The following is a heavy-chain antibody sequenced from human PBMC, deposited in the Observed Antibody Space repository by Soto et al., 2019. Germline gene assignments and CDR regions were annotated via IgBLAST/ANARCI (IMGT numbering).Heavy chain of an antibody. CDR1: GYMFSTYD. CDR2: LNPNRGNT. D-gene: IGHD1-20*01. J-gene: IGHJ5*02. Sequence: QVQLVQSGAEVKKPGASVKVSCKASGYMFSTYDINWVRQAPGQGLEWMGWLNPNRGNTGYAQKFQGRVTMTRNTSINTAYMELSSLRSDDTAVYYCARDHRYNWNDEGWFDPWSQGTLVTVSS. CDR3: ARDHRYNWNDEGWFDP. V-gene: IGHV1-8*01.